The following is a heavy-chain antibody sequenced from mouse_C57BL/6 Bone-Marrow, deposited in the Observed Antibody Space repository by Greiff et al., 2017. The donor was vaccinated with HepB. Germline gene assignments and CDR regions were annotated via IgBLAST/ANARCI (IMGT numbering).Heavy chain of an antibody. Sequence: EVKLQESGGDLVKPGGSLKLSCAASGFTFSSYGMSWVRQTPDKRLEWVATISSGGSYTYYPDSVKGRVTITRDNAKNTLYLQMSSLKSEDTAMYYCARKQHRMDYWGQGTSVTVSS. CDR2: ISSGGSYT. CDR3: ARKQHRMDY. J-gene: IGHJ4*01. D-gene: IGHD3-2*02. V-gene: IGHV5-6*01. CDR1: GFTFSSYG.